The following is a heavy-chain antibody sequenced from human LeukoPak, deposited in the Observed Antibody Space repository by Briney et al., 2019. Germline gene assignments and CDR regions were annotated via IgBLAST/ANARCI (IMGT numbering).Heavy chain of an antibody. CDR2: INHSGST. CDR1: GGSFSGYY. J-gene: IGHJ4*02. CDR3: ARGPSYYYDSSGYYLY. Sequence: SETLSLTCAVYGGSFSGYYWSWIRQPPGKGLEWIGEINHSGSTNYNPSLKSRVTISVDTSKNQFSLKLSSVTAADTAVYYCARGPSYYYDSSGYYLYWGQGTLDTVSS. V-gene: IGHV4-34*01. D-gene: IGHD3-22*01.